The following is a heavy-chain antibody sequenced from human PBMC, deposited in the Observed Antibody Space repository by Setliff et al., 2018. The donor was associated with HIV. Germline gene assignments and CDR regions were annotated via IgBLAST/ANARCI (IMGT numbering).Heavy chain of an antibody. CDR2: VYYTGGT. J-gene: IGHJ4*02. Sequence: SETLSLTCAVSGYPISSGYFWAWLRRSPGKGLEWIGYVYYTGGTTYNPSLEGRVIISLDTSNNQFFLRMNSLTAADTAVYYCARDVRGFWALDSWGPGTVVTVSS. CDR1: GYPISSGYF. V-gene: IGHV4-61*01. D-gene: IGHD3-10*02. CDR3: ARDVRGFWALDS.